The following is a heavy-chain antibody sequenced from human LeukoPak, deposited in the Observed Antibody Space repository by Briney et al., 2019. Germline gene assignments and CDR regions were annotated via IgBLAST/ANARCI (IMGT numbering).Heavy chain of an antibody. CDR1: GYTFTTYW. J-gene: IGHJ4*02. Sequence: GESLKISCKASGYTFTTYWIGWVRQMPGKGLEWMGIIYPGDSDTRYSPSFQGQVTISADKSISTAYLQWSSLKASDTAMYYCVRNGYCSGTSCSPFDYWGQGTLVTVSS. CDR2: IYPGDSDT. CDR3: VRNGYCSGTSCSPFDY. D-gene: IGHD2-2*03. V-gene: IGHV5-51*01.